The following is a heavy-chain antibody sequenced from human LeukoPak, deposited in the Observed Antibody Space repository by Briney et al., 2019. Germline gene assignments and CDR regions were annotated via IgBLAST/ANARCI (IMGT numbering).Heavy chain of an antibody. CDR3: ARDEYDILTGYPGDY. CDR1: GFTVSSNY. Sequence: GGSLRLSCAASGFTVSSNYMSWVRQAPGKGLEWVSVIYSGGSTYYADSVKGRFTISRDNSKNTLYLQMNSLRAEDTAVYYCARDEYDILTGYPGDYWGQGTLVTASS. J-gene: IGHJ4*02. CDR2: IYSGGST. D-gene: IGHD3-9*01. V-gene: IGHV3-66*01.